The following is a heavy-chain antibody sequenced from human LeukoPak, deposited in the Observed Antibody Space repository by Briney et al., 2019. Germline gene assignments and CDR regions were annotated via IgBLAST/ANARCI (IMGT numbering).Heavy chain of an antibody. CDR2: MNPNSGDT. CDR1: GYTFTNYD. J-gene: IGHJ4*02. V-gene: IGHV1-8*03. CDR3: AREAGPSY. Sequence: ASVKVSCKASGYTFTNYDINWVRQAPGQGLEWMGWMNPNSGDTVYAQKFQGRVTITRDTSISTAYMELSSLRSDDTAVYYCAREAGPSYWGQGTLVTVSS.